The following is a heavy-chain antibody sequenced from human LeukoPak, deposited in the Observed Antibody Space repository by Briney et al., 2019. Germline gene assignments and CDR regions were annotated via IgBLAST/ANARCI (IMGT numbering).Heavy chain of an antibody. D-gene: IGHD2-8*01. J-gene: IGHJ4*02. CDR3: ARGSSSPDGVYFDY. Sequence: SETLSLTCAVSGYSINSDYYWGWIRQPPGKGLECVGTISHSGSTYYNPSPKSRVTISLDTSKNQFSLKLTSVTAADTAVYFCARGSSSPDGVYFDYWGQGTLVTVSS. CDR1: GYSINSDYY. CDR2: ISHSGST. V-gene: IGHV4-38-2*01.